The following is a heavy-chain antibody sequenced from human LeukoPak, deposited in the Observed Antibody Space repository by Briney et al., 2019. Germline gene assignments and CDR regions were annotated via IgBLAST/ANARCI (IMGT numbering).Heavy chain of an antibody. CDR2: ISRSGSTK. CDR3: AKDYCSSTSCYFVY. J-gene: IGHJ4*02. Sequence: GGSLRLSCAASGFTFSDYNMRWIRQAPGKGLEWVSSISRSGSTKYYADSVKGRFTISRDNSKNTLYLQMNGLRAEDTAVYYCAKDYCSSTSCYFVYWGQGTLVTVSS. D-gene: IGHD2-2*01. V-gene: IGHV3-11*04. CDR1: GFTFSDYN.